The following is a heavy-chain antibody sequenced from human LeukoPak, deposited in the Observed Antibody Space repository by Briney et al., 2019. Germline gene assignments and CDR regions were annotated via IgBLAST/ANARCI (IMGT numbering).Heavy chain of an antibody. Sequence: SETLSLTCTVSGGSISSYYWSWIRQPPGKGLEWIGYIYYSGSTNYNPSLKSRVTISVDTSKNQFPLKLSSVTAADTAVYYCARDREDYVSDWGQGTLVTVSS. V-gene: IGHV4-59*01. CDR2: IYYSGST. CDR1: GGSISSYY. D-gene: IGHD4-17*01. J-gene: IGHJ4*02. CDR3: ARDREDYVSD.